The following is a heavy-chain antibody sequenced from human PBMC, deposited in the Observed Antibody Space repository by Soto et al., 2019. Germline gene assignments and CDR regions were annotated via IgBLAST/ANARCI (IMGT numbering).Heavy chain of an antibody. D-gene: IGHD2-15*01. CDR2: INHSGST. CDR1: GGSFSGYY. Sequence: QVQLQQWGAGLLKPSETLSLTCAVYGGSFSGYYWSWIRQPPGKGLEWIGEINHSGSTNYNPSLKSRVTISVDTSKNQFSLKLSSVTAADTAVYYCARGRVRGARVGRWFDPWGQGTLVTVSS. V-gene: IGHV4-34*01. CDR3: ARGRVRGARVGRWFDP. J-gene: IGHJ5*02.